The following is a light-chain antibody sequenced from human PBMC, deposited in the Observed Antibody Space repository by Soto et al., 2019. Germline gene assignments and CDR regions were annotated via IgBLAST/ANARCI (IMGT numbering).Light chain of an antibody. Sequence: DIKATQSPSSLSASVGDRVTITCQASQDISNYLNWYQQKPGKAPRLLIYDASNLETGVPSRFSGSGSGTHFTFTISSLQPEDIATYYCQRYDNLPSITFGQGTRLEIK. CDR3: QRYDNLPSIT. CDR2: DAS. V-gene: IGKV1-33*01. J-gene: IGKJ5*01. CDR1: QDISNY.